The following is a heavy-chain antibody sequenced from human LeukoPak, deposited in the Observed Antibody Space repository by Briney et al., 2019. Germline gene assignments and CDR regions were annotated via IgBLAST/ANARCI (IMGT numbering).Heavy chain of an antibody. Sequence: ASVKVSCKASGYTFTSYYMHWVRQAPGQGLEWMGIINPSGGSTSYAQKFQGRVTMTRGMSTSTVYMELSSLRSEDTAVYYCARDGIAALRWFDPWGQGTLVTVSS. CDR1: GYTFTSYY. J-gene: IGHJ5*02. V-gene: IGHV1-46*01. CDR3: ARDGIAALRWFDP. CDR2: INPSGGST. D-gene: IGHD6-6*01.